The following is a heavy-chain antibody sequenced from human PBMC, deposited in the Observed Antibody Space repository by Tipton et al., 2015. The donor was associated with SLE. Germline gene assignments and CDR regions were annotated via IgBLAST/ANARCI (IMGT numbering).Heavy chain of an antibody. CDR3: ARDRSSVSD. V-gene: IGHV4-31*03. J-gene: IGHJ4*02. CDR1: GISISSGGYY. CDR2: IYYSGST. Sequence: TLSLTCTVSGISISSGGYYWSWIRQYPGKGLEWIGYIYYSGSTYYNPSLKSRVTISLDTSKNHFSLKLSSVTAADTAVYYCARDRSSVSDWGQGTQVIVSP. D-gene: IGHD5/OR15-5a*01.